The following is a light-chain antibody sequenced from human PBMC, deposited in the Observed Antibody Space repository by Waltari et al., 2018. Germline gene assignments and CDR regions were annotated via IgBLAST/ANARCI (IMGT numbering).Light chain of an antibody. CDR3: QQRSNWLGT. CDR2: DAS. CDR1: QSVNSY. J-gene: IGKJ5*01. V-gene: IGKV3-11*01. Sequence: EIVLTQSPATLSLSPGERATLSCRASQSVNSYLAWYQHKPGQAPRLLIYDASNRATGIPARFSGSGSGTDFTLTISSLEPEDFAVYYCQQRSNWLGTFGQGTRLEIK.